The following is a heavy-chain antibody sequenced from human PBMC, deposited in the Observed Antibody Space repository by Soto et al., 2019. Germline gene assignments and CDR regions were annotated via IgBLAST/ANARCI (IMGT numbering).Heavy chain of an antibody. Sequence: EVQLLESGGGLAQPGGSLRLSCAASAFTFSSYAMSWVRQAPGKGLEWVSAVSGSGDSTYYADSVKGRFTISRDNSKNTLYLQMNSLRAEDTAVYYCXXGRASXCXXCTQDYWGQGTLVTVSS. J-gene: IGHJ4*02. D-gene: IGHD3-10*01. V-gene: IGHV3-23*01. CDR1: AFTFSSYA. CDR3: XXGRASXCXXCTQDY. CDR2: VSGSGDST.